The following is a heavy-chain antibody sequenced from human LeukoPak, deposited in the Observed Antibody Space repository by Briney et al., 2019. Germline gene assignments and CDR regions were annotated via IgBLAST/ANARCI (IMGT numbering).Heavy chain of an antibody. Sequence: GGTLRLSCAASGFTFSSYGMSWVRQAPGKGLEWVSAINTGGVSTYYADSVRGRFTISRDNSRNTLYLQMNSLRAEDTAVYYCAKDFGGAGSYYCPFDYWGQGTLVTVSS. CDR1: GFTFSSYG. CDR2: INTGGVST. CDR3: AKDFGGAGSYYCPFDY. J-gene: IGHJ4*02. D-gene: IGHD3-10*01. V-gene: IGHV3-23*01.